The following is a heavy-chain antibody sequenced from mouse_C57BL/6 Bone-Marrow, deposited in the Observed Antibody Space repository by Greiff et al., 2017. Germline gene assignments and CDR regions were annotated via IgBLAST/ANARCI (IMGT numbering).Heavy chain of an antibody. V-gene: IGHV5-9*01. CDR1: GFTFSSYT. CDR2: ISGGGGNT. Sequence: EVKLVESGGGLVKPGGSLKLSCAASGFTFSSYTMSWVRQTPEKRLEWVATISGGGGNTYYPDSVKGRFTISRDNAKNTLYLQMSSLRSEDTALYYCARRDYGRSFDYWGQGTTLTVSS. CDR3: ARRDYGRSFDY. J-gene: IGHJ2*01. D-gene: IGHD1-1*01.